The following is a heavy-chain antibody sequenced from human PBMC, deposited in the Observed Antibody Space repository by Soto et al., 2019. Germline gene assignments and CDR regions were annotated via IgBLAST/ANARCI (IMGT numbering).Heavy chain of an antibody. CDR1: GGCISSYY. D-gene: IGHD2-15*01. Sequence: ESLSLVCNDPGGCISSYYGSWIRQPPGKGLEWIGYIYYSGSTNYNPSLKSRVTISVDTSKNQLSLKLNSVTAADTAVYYCARSGGSLDFWGQGTLVTVSS. V-gene: IGHV4-59*01. J-gene: IGHJ4*02. CDR3: ARSGGSLDF. CDR2: IYYSGST.